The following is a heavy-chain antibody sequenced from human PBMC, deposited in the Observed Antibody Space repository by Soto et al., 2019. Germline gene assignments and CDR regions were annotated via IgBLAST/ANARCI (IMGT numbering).Heavy chain of an antibody. CDR1: GGSISSGGYY. V-gene: IGHV4-31*03. Sequence: QVQLQESGPGLVKPSQTLSLTCTVSGGSISSGGYYWSWIRQHPGKGLEWIGYIYYSGSTYYNPSLESGVTISVDTSKTQFSLKLSSVTAADTAVYYCARSQEATVTAFDYWGQGTLVTVSS. CDR2: IYYSGST. J-gene: IGHJ4*02. D-gene: IGHD4-17*01. CDR3: ARSQEATVTAFDY.